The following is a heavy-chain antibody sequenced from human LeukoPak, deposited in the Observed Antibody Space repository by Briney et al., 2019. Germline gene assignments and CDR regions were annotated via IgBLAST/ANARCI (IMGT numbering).Heavy chain of an antibody. J-gene: IGHJ4*02. CDR3: AGGDRWLRPPYFDY. CDR1: GYSISSGYY. V-gene: IGHV4-38-2*01. D-gene: IGHD2-21*02. CDR2: INHSGST. Sequence: SETLSLTCAVSGYSISSGYYWGWIRQPPGQGLEWIGEINHSGSTNYNPSLKSRVTISVDTSKNQFSLKLSSVTAADTAVYYCAGGDRWLRPPYFDYWGQGTLVTVSS.